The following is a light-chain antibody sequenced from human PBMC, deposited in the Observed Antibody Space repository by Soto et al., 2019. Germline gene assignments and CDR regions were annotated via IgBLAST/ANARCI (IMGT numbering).Light chain of an antibody. CDR3: QQYYTCPRW. CDR1: QSLRDF. V-gene: IGKV1-39*01. J-gene: IGKJ1*01. CDR2: SVS. Sequence: DIQMTQSPSSLSASLGDRATITCRASQSLRDFLTWYQQKPGQAPKLLIYSVSTVRSGAPSRFSGSGSGTDFTLTISRLQSEDFAAYYCQQYYTCPRWFGQGTKVEVK.